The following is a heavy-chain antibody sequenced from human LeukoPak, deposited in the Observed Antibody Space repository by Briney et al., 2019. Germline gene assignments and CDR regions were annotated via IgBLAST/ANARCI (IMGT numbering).Heavy chain of an antibody. D-gene: IGHD6-19*01. Sequence: ASVKVSCKASGYTFTSYAMHWVRQAPGQRLEWMGWINAGNGNTKYSQEFQGRVTITRDTSASTAYMELSSLRSEDMAVYYCARELAVAGGYYFDYWGQGTLVTVSS. CDR3: ARELAVAGGYYFDY. J-gene: IGHJ4*02. CDR1: GYTFTSYA. V-gene: IGHV1-3*03. CDR2: INAGNGNT.